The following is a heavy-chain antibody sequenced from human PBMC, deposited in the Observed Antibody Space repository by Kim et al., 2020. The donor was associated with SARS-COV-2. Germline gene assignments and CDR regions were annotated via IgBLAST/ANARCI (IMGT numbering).Heavy chain of an antibody. CDR2: ISYDGSNK. D-gene: IGHD5-12*01. V-gene: IGHV3-30*03. CDR1: GFTFSSYG. J-gene: IGHJ4*02. CDR3: AAFSLGWLQFDIDY. Sequence: GGSLRLSCAASGFTFSSYGMHWVRQAPGKGLEWVAVISYDGSNKYYADSVKGRFTIYRDNSKNTLYLQMNSLRAEDTALYYCAAFSLGWLQFDIDYWCQGTRVPVSS.